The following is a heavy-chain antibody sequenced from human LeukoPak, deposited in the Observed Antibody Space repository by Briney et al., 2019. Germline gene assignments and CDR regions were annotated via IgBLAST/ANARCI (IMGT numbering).Heavy chain of an antibody. CDR1: GFTFIDYY. Sequence: PGGSLRLSCAASGFTFIDYYMSWIRQAPGRGLEGVSYITSSSTYTEYDDSVKGRFTISRDNAKNSLFLQMNSLRAEDTAVYYCAKFYGILTTYFDYWGQGTLVTVSS. J-gene: IGHJ4*02. CDR2: ITSSSTYT. V-gene: IGHV3-11*03. D-gene: IGHD3-9*01. CDR3: AKFYGILTTYFDY.